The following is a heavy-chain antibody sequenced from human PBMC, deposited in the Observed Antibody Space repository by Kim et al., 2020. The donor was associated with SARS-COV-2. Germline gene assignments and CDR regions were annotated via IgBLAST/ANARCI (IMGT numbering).Heavy chain of an antibody. CDR2: ISYDGSNK. D-gene: IGHD6-13*01. Sequence: GGSLRLSCAASGFTFSSYAMHWVRQAPGKGLEWVAVISYDGSNKYYVDSVKGRFTISRDNSKNTLYLQMNSLRAEDTAVYYCARGGRAATGYSRYWGQGT. V-gene: IGHV3-30*04. CDR1: GFTFSSYA. J-gene: IGHJ4*02. CDR3: ARGGRAATGYSRY.